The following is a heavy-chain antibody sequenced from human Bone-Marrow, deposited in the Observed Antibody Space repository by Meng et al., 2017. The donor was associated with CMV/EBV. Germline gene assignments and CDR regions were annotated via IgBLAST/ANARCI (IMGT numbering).Heavy chain of an antibody. CDR1: GFTFSSHS. J-gene: IGHJ4*02. CDR2: IWYDGSNK. V-gene: IGHV3-33*01. D-gene: IGHD3-9*01. CDR3: ARSPPNGYFDWVYFDY. Sequence: SGFTFSSHSMLWVRQAPGKGLEWVEVIWYDGSNKYYADSVKGRFTISRDNSKNTLYLQMNSLRAEDTAVYYCARSPPNGYFDWVYFDYWGQGTLVTVSS.